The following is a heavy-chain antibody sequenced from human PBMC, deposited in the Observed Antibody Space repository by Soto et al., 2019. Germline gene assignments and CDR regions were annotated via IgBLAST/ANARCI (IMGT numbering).Heavy chain of an antibody. CDR2: IWYDGSNK. CDR1: GFTFSSYG. J-gene: IGHJ6*02. CDR3: ARESTIFGVVTKKPHGMDV. Sequence: QPGGSLRLSCAASGFTFSSYGMHWVRQAPGKGLEWVAVIWYDGSNKYYADSVKGRFTISRDNSKNTLYLQMNSLRAEDTAVYYCARESTIFGVVTKKPHGMDVWGQGTTVTVSS. V-gene: IGHV3-33*01. D-gene: IGHD3-3*01.